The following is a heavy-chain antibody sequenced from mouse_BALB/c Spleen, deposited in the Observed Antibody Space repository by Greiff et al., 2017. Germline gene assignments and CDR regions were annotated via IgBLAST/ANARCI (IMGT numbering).Heavy chain of an antibody. J-gene: IGHJ4*01. V-gene: IGHV1-20*02. Sequence: EVQLQQSGPELVKPGASVKISCKASGYSFTGYFMNWVMQSHGKSLEWIGRINPYNGDTFYNQKFKGKATLTVDKSSSTAHMELRSLASEDSAVYYCARGGYGSSYYAMDYWGQGTSVTVSS. CDR3: ARGGYGSSYYAMDY. CDR2: INPYNGDT. D-gene: IGHD1-3*01. CDR1: GYSFTGYF.